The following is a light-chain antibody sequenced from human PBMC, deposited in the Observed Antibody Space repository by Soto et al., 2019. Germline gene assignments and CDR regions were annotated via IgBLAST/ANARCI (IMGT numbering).Light chain of an antibody. CDR2: DAS. Sequence: EIVLTQSPGTLSLSPGERATLSCRASQSVSSYLAWYQQKPGQAPRLLIYDASNRATGIPARFSGSGSGTDFTLTISSLEPEDFAVYYCHQRSNWGFTFGPGNKVDIK. CDR1: QSVSSY. V-gene: IGKV3-11*01. CDR3: HQRSNWGFT. J-gene: IGKJ3*01.